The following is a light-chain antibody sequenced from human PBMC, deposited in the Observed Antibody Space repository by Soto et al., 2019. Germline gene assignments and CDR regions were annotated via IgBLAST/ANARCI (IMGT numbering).Light chain of an antibody. CDR2: DAY. CDR1: QSISSW. CDR3: QQYYTYWHM. Sequence: DIQMTQSPSTLSASVGDRVTITCRASQSISSWLAWYQQKPGTAPKLLIYDAYSLESGTPSRFSGRRSGTEFTLTIASVQPDDFATYYCQQYYTYWHMFGQGTKVDI. J-gene: IGKJ1*01. V-gene: IGKV1-5*01.